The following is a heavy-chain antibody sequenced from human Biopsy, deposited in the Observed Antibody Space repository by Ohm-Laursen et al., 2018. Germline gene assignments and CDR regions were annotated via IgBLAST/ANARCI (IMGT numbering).Heavy chain of an antibody. CDR3: ARDRGYYSDRTVPGYFDL. J-gene: IGHJ2*01. CDR2: VYYTGST. V-gene: IGHV4-59*01. Sequence: SDTLSLTCTVSGDSISSYYWSWIRQPPRKGLQWIGYVYYTGSTDYNPSLQSRVTISVDTSKNHFSLRLRSVTPADMAIYYCARDRGYYSDRTVPGYFDLWGRGTLVTVSS. CDR1: GDSISSYY. D-gene: IGHD3-22*01.